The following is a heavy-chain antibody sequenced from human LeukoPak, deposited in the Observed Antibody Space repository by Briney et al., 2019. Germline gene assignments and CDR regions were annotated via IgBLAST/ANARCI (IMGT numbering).Heavy chain of an antibody. CDR2: IKSKTDGGTT. V-gene: IGHV3-15*01. J-gene: IGHJ3*02. Sequence: PGGSLRLSCAASGFTFSNAWMSWVRQAPGKGLEWVGRIKSKTDGGTTDYAAPVKGRFTISRDDSKNTLYLQMNSLKTEDTAVYYCTTTNDFWSGYHHAFDIWGQGTMVTVSS. CDR3: TTTNDFWSGYHHAFDI. D-gene: IGHD3-3*01. CDR1: GFTFSNAW.